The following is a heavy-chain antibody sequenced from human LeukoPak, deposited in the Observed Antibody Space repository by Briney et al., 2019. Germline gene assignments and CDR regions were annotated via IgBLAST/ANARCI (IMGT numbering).Heavy chain of an antibody. Sequence: GGSLRLSCAASGFTFSSYWMSWVRQAPGKGLEWVSYVSSSSSTIYYADSVKGRFTISRDNAKNSLYLQMNSLRAEDTAVYYCARMEPYDILTGYSPFDYWGQGTLVAVSS. CDR2: VSSSSSTI. D-gene: IGHD3-9*01. CDR1: GFTFSSYW. V-gene: IGHV3-48*04. J-gene: IGHJ4*02. CDR3: ARMEPYDILTGYSPFDY.